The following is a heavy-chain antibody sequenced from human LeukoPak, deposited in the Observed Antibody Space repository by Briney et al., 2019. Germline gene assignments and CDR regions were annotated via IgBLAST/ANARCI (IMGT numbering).Heavy chain of an antibody. D-gene: IGHD4-17*01. J-gene: IGHJ4*02. CDR1: GFTFRSYA. CDR2: IWYDGSNK. V-gene: IGHV3-33*06. Sequence: PGGSLRLSCAASGFTFRSYAMHWVRQAPGKGLEGVAVIWYDGSNKYYADSVKGRFTISRDNSKNTLYLQMNSLRAEDTAVYYCAKDPYGDYVIEDYWGQGTLVTVSS. CDR3: AKDPYGDYVIEDY.